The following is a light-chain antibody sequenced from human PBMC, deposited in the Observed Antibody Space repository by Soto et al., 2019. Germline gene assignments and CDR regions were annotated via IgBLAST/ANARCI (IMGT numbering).Light chain of an antibody. V-gene: IGKV3-15*01. CDR1: ERVSTN. CDR3: QQYNNLPPT. CDR2: SAS. Sequence: PGESATLSCRASERVSTNLAWYQQTPGQAPRLLIYSASRRPTDIPVRFSGSGSGAEFTLTISSLQSEDFAIYYCQQYNNLPPTFGQGTKVDIK. J-gene: IGKJ1*01.